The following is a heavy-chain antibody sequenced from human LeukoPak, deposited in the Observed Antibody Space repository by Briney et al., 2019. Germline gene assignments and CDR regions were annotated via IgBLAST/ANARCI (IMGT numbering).Heavy chain of an antibody. CDR2: IYHCGGA. J-gene: IGHJ4*02. CDR3: AYNRNFALDN. V-gene: IGHV4-4*02. CDR1: GASIDSHSW. D-gene: IGHD1-14*01. Sequence: PSGTLSLTCAVSGASIDSHSWWSWVRQPPGKGLEWIGEIYHCGGANYKPSLKSRVTMSVDTSKNHFSLKLTSVTAADTAVYYCAYNRNFALDNWGQGTLVTVSS.